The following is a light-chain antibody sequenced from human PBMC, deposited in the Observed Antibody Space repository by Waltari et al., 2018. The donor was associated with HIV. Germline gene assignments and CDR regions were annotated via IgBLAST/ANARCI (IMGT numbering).Light chain of an antibody. CDR3: ATWDDTLSGHVV. Sequence: QSVLTQPPSASGTPGQRITISCSGSSSNIGSHYVYCYQQLPGTAPKLLIYRNNQRPSGVPDRFSGSKSGTSASLAISGLRSEDEADYYCATWDDTLSGHVVFGGGTKLNVL. J-gene: IGLJ2*01. CDR1: SSNIGSHY. CDR2: RNN. V-gene: IGLV1-47*01.